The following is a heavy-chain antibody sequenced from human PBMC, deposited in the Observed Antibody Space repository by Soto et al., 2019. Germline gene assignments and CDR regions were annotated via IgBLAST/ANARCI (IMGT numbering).Heavy chain of an antibody. CDR2: IIPRFGTT. CDR3: ARGRGLYNSGRSQLDS. V-gene: IGHV1-69*13. J-gene: IGHJ4*02. D-gene: IGHD1-1*01. Sequence: SVKVSCKASGDSFSKYTVNWVREAPRQGLEWMGGIIPRFGTTNYAPTLQDRVTITADESMNTVYMELSSLRSEDTALYYCARGRGLYNSGRSQLDSWGQGTLVTVSS. CDR1: GDSFSKYT.